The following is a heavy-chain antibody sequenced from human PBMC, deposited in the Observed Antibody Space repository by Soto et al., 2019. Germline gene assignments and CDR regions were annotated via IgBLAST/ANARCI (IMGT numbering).Heavy chain of an antibody. CDR3: PRDDGRCSGGRCYGVPMDV. D-gene: IGHD2-15*01. CDR2: IQSGGST. J-gene: IGHJ6*04. Sequence: EVQLVESGGGLVQPGGSLRLSCAASGFTVSSKYMSWVRQAPGKGLEWVSLIQSGGSTYYAGSVKGRFTISSDNSENTLFLQMNSLRVEDTAVYYCPRDDGRCSGGRCYGVPMDVWGKGPTVTVSA. CDR1: GFTVSSKY. V-gene: IGHV3-66*01.